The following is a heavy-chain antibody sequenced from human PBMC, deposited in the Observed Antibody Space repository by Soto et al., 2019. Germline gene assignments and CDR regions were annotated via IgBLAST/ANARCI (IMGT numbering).Heavy chain of an antibody. CDR3: AKGPTIDIGYYYYYGMDV. CDR1: GFTFSSYG. J-gene: IGHJ6*02. CDR2: ISYDGSNK. Sequence: QVQLVESGGGVVQPGRSLRLSCAASGFTFSSYGMHWVRQAPGKGLEWVAVISYDGSNKYYADSVKGRFTISRDNSKNTLYLQMNSLRAEDTAVYYCAKGPTIDIGYYYYYGMDVWGQGTTVTVSS. V-gene: IGHV3-30*18. D-gene: IGHD1-1*01.